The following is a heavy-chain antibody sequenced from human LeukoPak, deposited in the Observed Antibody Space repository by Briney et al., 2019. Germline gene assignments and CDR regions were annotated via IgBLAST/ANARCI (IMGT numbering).Heavy chain of an antibody. CDR3: ARARSPSSGYLLRDHNWFDP. J-gene: IGHJ5*02. Sequence: ASVKVPCKASGGTFSSYAISWVRQAPGQGLEWMGGIIPIFGTANYAQKFQGRVTITTDESTSTAYMELSSLRSEDTAVYYCARARSPSSGYLLRDHNWFDPWGQGTLVTVSS. CDR1: GGTFSSYA. CDR2: IIPIFGTA. V-gene: IGHV1-69*05. D-gene: IGHD3-22*01.